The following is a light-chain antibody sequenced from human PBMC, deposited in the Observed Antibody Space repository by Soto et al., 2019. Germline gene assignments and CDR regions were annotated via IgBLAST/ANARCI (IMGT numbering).Light chain of an antibody. Sequence: DIQMTQSPSSLSASVGDRVTITCQASQDISNYLNLYQQKPGKAPMLLIYDASKLETGVPSRFSGSGSRTDFTFTISSLQPEDIATYYCQQYDNLPPFTFGPGTKVDIK. J-gene: IGKJ3*01. CDR1: QDISNY. CDR2: DAS. CDR3: QQYDNLPPFT. V-gene: IGKV1-33*01.